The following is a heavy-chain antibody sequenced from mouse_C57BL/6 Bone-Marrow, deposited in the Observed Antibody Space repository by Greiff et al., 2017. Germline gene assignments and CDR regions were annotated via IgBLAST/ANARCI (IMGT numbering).Heavy chain of an antibody. J-gene: IGHJ1*03. D-gene: IGHD2-13*01. CDR2: IYPNSGST. CDR3: ARAGYYGDGWCFDD. V-gene: IGHV1-64*01. Sequence: QVQLQQPGAELVKPGASVKLSCKASGYTFTSYWMHWVKQRPGQGLEWIGMIYPNSGSTNSNEKFKSKATLTVDTSSSTAYMQLSSLTSEDSAVYCCARAGYYGDGWCFDDWGKGTTVTVSA. CDR1: GYTFTSYW.